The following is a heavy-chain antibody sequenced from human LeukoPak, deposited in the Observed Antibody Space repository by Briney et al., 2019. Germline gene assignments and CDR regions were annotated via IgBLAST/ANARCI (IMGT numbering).Heavy chain of an antibody. CDR1: GFTFSSYD. Sequence: PGGSLRLSCAASGFTFSSYDMHWVRQAPGKGPEWVAVIWYDGSNKYHGDSVKGRFTISRDNSKNTLYLQMNSLRAEDTAVYYCARDSSSSFDPWGQGTLVTVSS. J-gene: IGHJ5*02. D-gene: IGHD6-13*01. CDR2: IWYDGSNK. V-gene: IGHV3-33*01. CDR3: ARDSSSSFDP.